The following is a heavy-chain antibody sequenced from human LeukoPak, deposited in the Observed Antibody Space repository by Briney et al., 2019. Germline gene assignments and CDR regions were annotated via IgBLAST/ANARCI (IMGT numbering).Heavy chain of an antibody. CDR3: LPNGPNYFMDV. J-gene: IGHJ6*03. CDR1: AFTVSSNH. CDR2: IHSFSRT. V-gene: IGHV3-66*03. D-gene: IGHD1-1*01. Sequence: PGGSLRLSCAASAFTVSSNHMNWVRQAPGKGLEWVSVIHSFSRTDYVDSVKGRFTISRDNSKNTLYLQMNSLRDEDTAVYYCLPNGPNYFMDVWGQGTTVTVSS.